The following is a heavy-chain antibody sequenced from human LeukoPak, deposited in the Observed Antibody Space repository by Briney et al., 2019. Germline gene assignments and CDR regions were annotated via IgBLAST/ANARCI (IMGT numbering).Heavy chain of an antibody. J-gene: IGHJ5*02. CDR1: GFTFSSYW. D-gene: IGHD3-16*01. CDR3: ARSPGGWFDP. CDR2: IKQDGSEK. V-gene: IGHV3-7*01. Sequence: GGSLRLSCADSGFTFSSYWMSWVRQAPGKGLEWVANIKQDGSEKYYVDSVKGRFTGSRDNAKNSLYLQMNSLRAEDTAVYYCARSPGGWFDPWGQGTLVTVSS.